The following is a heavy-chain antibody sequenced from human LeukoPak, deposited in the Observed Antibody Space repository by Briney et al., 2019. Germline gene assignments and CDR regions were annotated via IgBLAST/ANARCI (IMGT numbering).Heavy chain of an antibody. D-gene: IGHD3-22*01. CDR2: ISGGGSNT. CDR3: ARWDSSGYPI. V-gene: IGHV3-23*01. CDR1: GFTLSNYA. J-gene: IGHJ4*02. Sequence: PGGSLRLSCAASGFTLSNYAMSWVRQAPGKGLEWVSSISGGGSNTYYADSVKGRFTISRDNSRSTLYLQMNSLRAEDTAVYYCARWDSSGYPIWGQGTLVTVSS.